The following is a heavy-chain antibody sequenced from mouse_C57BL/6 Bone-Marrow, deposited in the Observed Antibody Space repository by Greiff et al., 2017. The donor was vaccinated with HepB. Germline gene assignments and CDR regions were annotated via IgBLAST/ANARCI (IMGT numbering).Heavy chain of an antibody. CDR2: ISSGGSYT. Sequence: EVNLVESGGDLVKPGGSLKLSCAASGFTFSSYGMSWVRQTPDKRLEWVATISSGGSYTYYPDSVKGRFTISRDNAKNTLYLQMSSLKSEDTAMYYCAGSSFAYWGQGTLVTVSA. V-gene: IGHV5-6*01. J-gene: IGHJ3*01. D-gene: IGHD1-1*01. CDR1: GFTFSSYG. CDR3: AGSSFAY.